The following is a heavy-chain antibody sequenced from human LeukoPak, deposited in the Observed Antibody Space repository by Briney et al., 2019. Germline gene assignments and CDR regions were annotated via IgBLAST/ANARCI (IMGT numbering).Heavy chain of an antibody. V-gene: IGHV4-38-2*01. CDR2: IYHSGST. Sequence: PSETLSLTCAVSGYSISSGYYWGWIRQPPGKGLEWIGSIYHSGSTYYNPSLKSRVTISVDTSKNQFSLKLSSVTAADTAVYYCARPHDYGGNSGGYWSDPWGQGTLVTVSS. J-gene: IGHJ5*02. D-gene: IGHD4-23*01. CDR1: GYSISSGYY. CDR3: ARPHDYGGNSGGYWSDP.